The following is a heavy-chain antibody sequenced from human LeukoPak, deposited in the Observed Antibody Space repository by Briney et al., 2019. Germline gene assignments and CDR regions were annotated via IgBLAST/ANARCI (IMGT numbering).Heavy chain of an antibody. D-gene: IGHD6-13*01. CDR3: AKSSWGIAAAKGN. V-gene: IGHV3-21*04. J-gene: IGHJ4*02. Sequence: DSIQGRFTISRDNAENSLYLQMNSLRAEDTAVYYCAKSSWGIAAAKGNWGQGTLVTVSS.